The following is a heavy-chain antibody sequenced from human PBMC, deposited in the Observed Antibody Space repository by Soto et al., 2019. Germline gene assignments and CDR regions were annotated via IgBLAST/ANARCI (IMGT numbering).Heavy chain of an antibody. CDR2: IKSRPDGGTI. V-gene: IGHV3-15*07. D-gene: IGHD3-16*01. Sequence: EVQLVESGGGLVKPEESLRLSCVGSGFIFSNAWMNWVRQAPGKGLEWVGRIKSRPDGGTIDYAAPVKGRFTISRDDSKKVVYLQMNSLRTEDTAVYYCATGATMITGLDYWGQGTLVTVPS. CDR3: ATGATMITGLDY. CDR1: GFIFSNAW. J-gene: IGHJ4*02.